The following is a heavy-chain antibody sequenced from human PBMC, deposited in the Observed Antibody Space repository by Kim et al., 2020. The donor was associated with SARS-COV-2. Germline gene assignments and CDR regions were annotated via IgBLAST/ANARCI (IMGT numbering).Heavy chain of an antibody. CDR3: ARVLHQIGPNCSGGSCYPYQYYFDY. D-gene: IGHD2-15*01. Sequence: SETLSLTCTVSGYSISSGYYWGWIRQPPGKGLEWIGSIYHSGSTYYNPSLKSRVTISVDTSKNQFSLKLSSVTAADTAVYYCARVLHQIGPNCSGGSCYPYQYYFDYWGQGTLVTVSS. V-gene: IGHV4-38-2*02. CDR2: IYHSGST. J-gene: IGHJ4*02. CDR1: GYSISSGYY.